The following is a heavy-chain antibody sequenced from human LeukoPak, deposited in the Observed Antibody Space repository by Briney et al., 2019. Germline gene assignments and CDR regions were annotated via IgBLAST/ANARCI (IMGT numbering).Heavy chain of an antibody. CDR2: IDHRGNT. CDR3: ARIKEANYYYMDV. V-gene: IGHV4-38-2*02. CDR1: GYSVGSDHY. Sequence: SETLSLTCSVSGYSVGSDHYWGWIRRSPGKGLEWIGSIDHRGNTYYGPSLKSRVTISLATSKNQFSLKLTSVNAADTAVYYCARIKEANYYYMDVWGKGTTVTVSS. J-gene: IGHJ6*03.